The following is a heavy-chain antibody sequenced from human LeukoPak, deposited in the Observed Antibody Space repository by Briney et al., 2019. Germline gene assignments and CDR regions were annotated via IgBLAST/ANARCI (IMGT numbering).Heavy chain of an antibody. Sequence: PGGSLRLSCAASGFTFEDFGMTWVRQVPAKGLEWVSGINWNGVKTHYADSVKGRFTISRDNAKNTLYLEMNSLRVDDTALYHCARDSGIWFGTRDAFDIWGQGTMVTVST. D-gene: IGHD3-10*01. J-gene: IGHJ3*02. CDR2: INWNGVKT. CDR3: ARDSGIWFGTRDAFDI. CDR1: GFTFEDFG. V-gene: IGHV3-20*01.